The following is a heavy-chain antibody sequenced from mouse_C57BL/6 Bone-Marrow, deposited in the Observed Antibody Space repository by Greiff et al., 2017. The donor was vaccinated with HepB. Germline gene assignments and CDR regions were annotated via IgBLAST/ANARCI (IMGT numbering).Heavy chain of an antibody. V-gene: IGHV5-17*01. D-gene: IGHD2-3*01. CDR2: ISSGSSTI. CDR3: ARLDGYYAGAY. Sequence: EVMLVESGGGLVKPGGSLKLSCAASGFTFSDYGMHWVRQAPEKGLEWVAYISSGSSTIYYADTVKGRFTISRDNAKNTLFLQMTSLRSEDTAMYYCARLDGYYAGAYWGQGTLVTVSA. CDR1: GFTFSDYG. J-gene: IGHJ3*01.